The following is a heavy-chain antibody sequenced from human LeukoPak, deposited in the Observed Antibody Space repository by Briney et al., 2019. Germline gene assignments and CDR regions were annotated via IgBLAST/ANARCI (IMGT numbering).Heavy chain of an antibody. CDR1: GYTFTTYG. D-gene: IGHD5-18*01. J-gene: IGHJ3*02. Sequence: ASVKVSCKASGYTFTTYGISWVRQAPGQGLEWMGWISTYNGNTNYAQKLQGRVTMTTDTSTRTAYMELRSLRSDDTAVYYCARRGYSYGSYAFDIWGQGTMVTVSS. V-gene: IGHV1-18*01. CDR2: ISTYNGNT. CDR3: ARRGYSYGSYAFDI.